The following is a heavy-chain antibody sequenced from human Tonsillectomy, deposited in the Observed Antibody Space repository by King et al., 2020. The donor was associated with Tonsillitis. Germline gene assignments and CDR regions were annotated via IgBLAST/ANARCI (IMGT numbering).Heavy chain of an antibody. J-gene: IGHJ6*02. CDR1: GFTFDDYA. CDR3: AKDRAAVGRYGMDV. CDR2: IRWNSVDI. V-gene: IGHV3-9*01. Sequence: VQLVESGGGLVQPGRSLRLSCAASGFTFDDYAMHWVRQAPGKGLEWVSGIRWNSVDIDYAGSVTGRFTISRDNAKNSLYLQMNSLRAEDTAFYYCAKDRAAVGRYGMDVWGQGTTVTVSS. D-gene: IGHD6-13*01.